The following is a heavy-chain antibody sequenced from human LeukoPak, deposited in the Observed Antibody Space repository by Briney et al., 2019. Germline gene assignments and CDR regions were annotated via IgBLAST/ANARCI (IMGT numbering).Heavy chain of an antibody. J-gene: IGHJ4*02. CDR3: ARTGLNSRNFDY. V-gene: IGHV4-59*08. D-gene: IGHD2/OR15-2a*01. CDR1: GGSISSYY. Sequence: PSETLSLTCTVSGGSISSYYWSWIRQPPGKELEWIGYIYYSGTTNYNPSLKSRVTISVDTSKNQFSLKLSSVTAADTAVYYCARTGLNSRNFDYWGQGTLVTVSS. CDR2: IYYSGTT.